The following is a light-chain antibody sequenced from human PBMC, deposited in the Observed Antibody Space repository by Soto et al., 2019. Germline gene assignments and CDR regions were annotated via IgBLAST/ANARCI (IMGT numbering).Light chain of an antibody. Sequence: EIVLTQSPGTLSLSPGERATLSCRASQSVRSSYLAWYQQKPGQAPRLLIYGASSRATGIPDRFSGSGSVTDFTLTISRLEPEDCEVYYCQQYGSSPGTFGQGTKVEIK. CDR1: QSVRSSY. J-gene: IGKJ1*01. CDR3: QQYGSSPGT. CDR2: GAS. V-gene: IGKV3-20*01.